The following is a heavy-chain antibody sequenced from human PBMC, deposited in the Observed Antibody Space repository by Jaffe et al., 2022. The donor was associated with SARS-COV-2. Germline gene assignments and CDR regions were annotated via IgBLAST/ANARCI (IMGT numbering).Heavy chain of an antibody. D-gene: IGHD3-10*02. CDR2: ISYDERNK. V-gene: IGHV3-30*04. CDR1: EFTFSSYA. CDR3: ARIPGYYVQSDHFFDN. J-gene: IGHJ4*02. Sequence: QVQLVESGGGVVQPGRSLRLSCAASEFTFSSYAMHWVRQAPGKGLEWVAVISYDERNKYYADSVKGRFTISRDNSKNTLYLQMNSLSAEDTAVYYCARIPGYYVQSDHFFDNWGQGTLVTVSS.